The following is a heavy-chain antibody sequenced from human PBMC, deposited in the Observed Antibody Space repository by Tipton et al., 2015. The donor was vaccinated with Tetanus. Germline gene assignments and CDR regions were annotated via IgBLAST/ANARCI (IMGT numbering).Heavy chain of an antibody. CDR3: ARANNEFPKKGPFDS. CDR2: VSYSGRT. Sequence: TLSLTCSVSGGSLRSGDHYWSWIRQPPGKGLEWLAYVSYSGRTNSSSSLKSRITISQETSKNQFSLRLTSVTAAQTAVYSCARANNEFPKKGPFDSWGQGSLVIVSS. CDR1: GGSLRSGDHY. J-gene: IGHJ4*02. D-gene: IGHD1-1*01. V-gene: IGHV4-61*08.